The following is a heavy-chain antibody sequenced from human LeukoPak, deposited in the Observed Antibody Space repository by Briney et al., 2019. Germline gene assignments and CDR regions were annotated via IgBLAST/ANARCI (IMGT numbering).Heavy chain of an antibody. Sequence: SETLSLTCGVSGGPFSSHYWTWIRQPPGKGLEWIGEINPRGSTNYNPSLESRVTVSADTSRNQLSLSLTSVTAADSAVYFCARGLRQGSAWSWGPKEKSYQYMDVWGTGTTVIVSS. CDR2: INPRGST. J-gene: IGHJ6*04. V-gene: IGHV4-34*01. D-gene: IGHD6-19*01. CDR3: ARGLRQGSAWSWGPKEKSYQYMDV. CDR1: GGPFSSHY.